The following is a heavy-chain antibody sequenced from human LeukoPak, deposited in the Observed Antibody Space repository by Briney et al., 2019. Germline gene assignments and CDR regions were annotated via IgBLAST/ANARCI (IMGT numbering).Heavy chain of an antibody. CDR2: IIPILGIA. J-gene: IGHJ5*02. D-gene: IGHD6-13*01. CDR1: GGTFSSYA. Sequence: SVKVSCKASGGTFSSYAISWVRQAPGQGLEWMGRIIPILGIANYAQKFQGRVTITADKSTSTAYMELSSLRSEDTAVYYCATSPGHSSSWSPDNWFDPWGQGTLVTVSS. V-gene: IGHV1-69*04. CDR3: ATSPGHSSSWSPDNWFDP.